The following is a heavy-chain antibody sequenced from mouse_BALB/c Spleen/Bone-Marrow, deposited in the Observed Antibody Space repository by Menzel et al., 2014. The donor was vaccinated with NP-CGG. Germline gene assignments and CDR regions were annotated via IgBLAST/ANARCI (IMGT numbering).Heavy chain of an antibody. Sequence: EVHLVESGGGLVQPGGSRKLSCAASGFTLSSFGMHWVRQAPEKGLEWVAYISGGSSIIYYADTVKGRFTISRDNPKNTLFLQMTSLRSEDTAIYYCARKDYFGYAAMDYWGQGTSVTVSS. V-gene: IGHV5-17*02. D-gene: IGHD1-2*01. CDR2: ISGGSSII. J-gene: IGHJ4*01. CDR3: ARKDYFGYAAMDY. CDR1: GFTLSSFG.